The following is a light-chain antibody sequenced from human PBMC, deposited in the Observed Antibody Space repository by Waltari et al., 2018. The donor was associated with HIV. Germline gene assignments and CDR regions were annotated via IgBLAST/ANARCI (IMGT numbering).Light chain of an antibody. CDR1: QNVLYSSNNKNY. Sequence: DIVMTQSPDSLAVSPGERATINCKSSQNVLYSSNNKNYLVWYQQKPGQPPKLLIYGASTRESGVPDRFSGSGSGTDFTLTITSLQAEDVAVYYCQQYYSTPWTFGQGTKVEIK. J-gene: IGKJ1*01. CDR2: GAS. V-gene: IGKV4-1*01. CDR3: QQYYSTPWT.